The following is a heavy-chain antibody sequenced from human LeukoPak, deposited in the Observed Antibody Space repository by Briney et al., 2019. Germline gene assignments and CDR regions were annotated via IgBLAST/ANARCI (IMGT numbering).Heavy chain of an antibody. V-gene: IGHV4-39*02. D-gene: IGHD5-18*01. J-gene: IGHJ4*02. CDR3: ARDSTAMVYFDY. CDR1: GVSISSSNSY. Sequence: SETLSLTCTVSGVSISSSNSYWGWIRQPPGKGLEWIGSSQVSISIDTSKNQFSLKLTSVTAADTAVYYCARDSTAMVYFDYWGQGTLVTVSS.